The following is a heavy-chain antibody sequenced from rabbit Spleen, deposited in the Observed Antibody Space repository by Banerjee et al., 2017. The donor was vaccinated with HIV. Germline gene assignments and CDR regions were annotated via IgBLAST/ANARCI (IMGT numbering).Heavy chain of an antibody. Sequence: QSLEESGGDLVKPGASLTLTCTASGVSFTSSSYMCWVRQAPGKGLEWIACIDTGSSGFTYFATWAKGRFTISKTSSPTVTLQMTRLTAADTATYFCARDTSSSFSSYGMDLWGQGTLVTVS. CDR2: IDTGSSGFT. V-gene: IGHV1S40*01. D-gene: IGHD1-1*01. J-gene: IGHJ6*01. CDR1: GVSFTSSSY. CDR3: ARDTSSSFSSYGMDL.